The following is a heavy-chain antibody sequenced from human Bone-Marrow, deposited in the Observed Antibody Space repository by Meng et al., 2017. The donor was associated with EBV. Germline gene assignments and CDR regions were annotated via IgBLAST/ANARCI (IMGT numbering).Heavy chain of an antibody. Sequence: QVQRQEPGPGLVMPSETLSLTCTVSGGSVSGGSFYWSWIRQPPGKGLEWIGYFSYSGSTSYNPSLKSRVTISVDTSKNQFSLKLSSVTAADTAVYYCARDRPYYYDNSGSDAFDIWGQGTLVTVSS. CDR3: ARDRPYYYDNSGSDAFDI. V-gene: IGHV4-61*01. D-gene: IGHD3-22*01. CDR2: FSYSGST. J-gene: IGHJ3*02. CDR1: GGSVSGGSFY.